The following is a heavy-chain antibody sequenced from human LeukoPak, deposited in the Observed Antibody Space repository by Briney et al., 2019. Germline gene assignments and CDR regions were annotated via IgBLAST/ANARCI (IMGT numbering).Heavy chain of an antibody. Sequence: SETLSLTCAAYGGSFSGYYWSWIRQPPGKGLEWIGEINHSGSTNYNPSLKSRVTISVDTSKNQFSLKLSSVTAADTAVYYCARQYYQADYSNWFDPWGQGTLVTVSS. J-gene: IGHJ5*02. CDR1: GGSFSGYY. V-gene: IGHV4-34*01. CDR3: ARQYYQADYSNWFDP. D-gene: IGHD4-4*01. CDR2: INHSGST.